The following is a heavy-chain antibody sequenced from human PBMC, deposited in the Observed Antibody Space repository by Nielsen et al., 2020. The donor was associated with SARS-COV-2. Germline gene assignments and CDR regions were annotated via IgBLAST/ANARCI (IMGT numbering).Heavy chain of an antibody. CDR2: IIPIFGTA. CDR3: AREGCSGGSCPMDV. V-gene: IGHV1-69*06. D-gene: IGHD2-15*01. J-gene: IGHJ6*02. Sequence: SVKVSYKASGGTFSSYAISWVRQAPGQGLEWMGGIIPIFGTANYAQKFQGRVTITADKSTSTAYMELSSLRSEDTAVYYCAREGCSGGSCPMDVWGQGTTVTVSS. CDR1: GGTFSSYA.